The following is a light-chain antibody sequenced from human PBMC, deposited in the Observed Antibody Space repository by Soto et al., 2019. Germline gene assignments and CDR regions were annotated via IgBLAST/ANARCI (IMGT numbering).Light chain of an antibody. Sequence: EIVMMQSPSTLSVSPGESVTLSCRASQLFSSNLALYQHKPGQAPRLLIYGVSTRDTGVPDRCSGSASGTEFTLTISSLQSEYFAVYYCQQNNNCPRTFGQGTRLEI. CDR3: QQNNNCPRT. J-gene: IGKJ5*01. V-gene: IGKV3-15*01. CDR1: QLFSSN. CDR2: GVS.